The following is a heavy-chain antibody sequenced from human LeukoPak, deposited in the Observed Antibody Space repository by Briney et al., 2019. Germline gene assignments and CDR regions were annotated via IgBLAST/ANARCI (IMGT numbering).Heavy chain of an antibody. D-gene: IGHD3-10*01. CDR1: GFTFSSYG. J-gene: IGHJ4*02. V-gene: IGHV3-7*01. CDR3: ARDLGPYYFDY. Sequence: GRSLRLSCAASGFTFSSYGMHWVRQAPGKGLEWVANIKQDGSEKYYVDSVKGRFTISRDNAKNSLYLQMNSLRAEDTAVYYCARDLGPYYFDYWGQGTLVTVSS. CDR2: IKQDGSEK.